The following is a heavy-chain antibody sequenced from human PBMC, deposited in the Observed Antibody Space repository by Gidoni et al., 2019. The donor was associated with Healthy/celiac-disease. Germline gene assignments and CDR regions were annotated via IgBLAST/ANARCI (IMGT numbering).Heavy chain of an antibody. Sequence: EVQLVESGGGLVQPGGSLRPPCSASGFPFSSYAMHWVRQAPGKGLEYVSAISSNGGSTYYADSVKGRFTISRDNSKNTLYLQMSSLRAEDTAVYYCSRDSSGYALANDYWGQGTLVTVSS. CDR3: SRDSSGYALANDY. D-gene: IGHD3-22*01. CDR1: GFPFSSYA. CDR2: ISSNGGST. V-gene: IGHV3-64D*06. J-gene: IGHJ4*02.